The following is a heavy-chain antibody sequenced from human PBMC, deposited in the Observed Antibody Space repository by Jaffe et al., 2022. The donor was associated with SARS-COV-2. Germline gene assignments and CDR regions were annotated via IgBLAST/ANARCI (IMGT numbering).Heavy chain of an antibody. CDR3: AKDLLPRDSVGMDV. CDR1: GFTFSSYG. V-gene: IGHV3-30*18. Sequence: QVQLVESGGGVVQPGRSLRLSCAASGFTFSSYGMHWVRQAPGKGLEWVAIISYDGSNKHYADSVKGRFTISRDNSKNTVYLQMNSLRAEDTAVYSCAKDLLPRDSVGMDVWGQGTTVTVSS. CDR2: ISYDGSNK. D-gene: IGHD1-26*01. J-gene: IGHJ6*02.